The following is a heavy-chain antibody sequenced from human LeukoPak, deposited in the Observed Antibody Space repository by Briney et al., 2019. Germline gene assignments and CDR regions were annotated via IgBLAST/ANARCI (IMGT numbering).Heavy chain of an antibody. CDR1: GFTFSSYW. D-gene: IGHD3-22*01. Sequence: PGGSLRLSCAASGFTFSSYWMPWVRQAPGKGLVWVSRINSDGSSTSYADSVKGRFTISRDNAKNTLYLQMNSLRAEDTAVYYCARVRYYYDSSGYYTHYYFDYWGQGTLVTVSS. V-gene: IGHV3-74*01. CDR2: INSDGSST. J-gene: IGHJ4*02. CDR3: ARVRYYYDSSGYYTHYYFDY.